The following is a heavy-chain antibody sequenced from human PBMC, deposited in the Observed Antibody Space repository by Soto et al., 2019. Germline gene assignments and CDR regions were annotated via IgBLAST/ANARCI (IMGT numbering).Heavy chain of an antibody. D-gene: IGHD2-2*01. Sequence: ASVKVSCKASGYTFTTYVMQWVRQAPGQSLEWMGWINAANGNTSYAQKFQGRVTITRDTSASIAYMELSSLRSEDTAVYYCARGDCSSTSCYLDYWGQGTLVTVSS. CDR2: INAANGNT. CDR1: GYTFTTYV. CDR3: ARGDCSSTSCYLDY. V-gene: IGHV1-3*01. J-gene: IGHJ4*02.